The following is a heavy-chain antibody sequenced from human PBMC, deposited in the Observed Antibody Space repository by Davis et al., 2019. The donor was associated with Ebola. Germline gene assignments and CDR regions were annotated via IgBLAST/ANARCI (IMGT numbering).Heavy chain of an antibody. CDR1: GYTFTGYY. Sequence: AASVKVSCKASGYTFTGYYMHWVRQAPGQGLEWMGWINPNSGGTNYAQKFQGRVTMTRDTSISTAYMELSRLRSDDTAVYYCARDIVVVPAAQYYYYGMDVWGQGTMVTVSS. V-gene: IGHV1-2*02. CDR2: INPNSGGT. CDR3: ARDIVVVPAAQYYYYGMDV. D-gene: IGHD2-2*01. J-gene: IGHJ6*02.